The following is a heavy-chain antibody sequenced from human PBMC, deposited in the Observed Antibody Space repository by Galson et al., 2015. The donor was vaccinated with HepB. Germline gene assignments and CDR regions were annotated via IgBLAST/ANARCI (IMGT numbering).Heavy chain of an antibody. Sequence: SLRLSCAASGFPFSSSWMSWVRQAPGKGLECVATINEDGREKYYVDSVKGRFTISRDNTRNSLYLQMNSLRAEDTAVYYCARSITQSSDYWGRGALVTVSS. CDR3: ARSITQSSDY. V-gene: IGHV3-7*01. CDR2: INEDGREK. J-gene: IGHJ4*02. D-gene: IGHD1-20*01. CDR1: GFPFSSSW.